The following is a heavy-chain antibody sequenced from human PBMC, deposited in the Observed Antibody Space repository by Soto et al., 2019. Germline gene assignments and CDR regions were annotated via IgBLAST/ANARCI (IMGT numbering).Heavy chain of an antibody. CDR1: GYTFTTYD. V-gene: IGHV1-8*01. Sequence: QVQLMQSGAEVKKPGASVKVSCKASGYTFTTYDINWVRQAPGQGLEWMGWMNPNRTNTGNAEKFQGPVTMTRDTSISTAYMELSSLRYDDTAVYYCVRGGFLSHDHVIIAPATLGFDPWGQGTLVTVSS. J-gene: IGHJ5*02. CDR2: MNPNRTNT. D-gene: IGHD2-2*01. CDR3: VRGGFLSHDHVIIAPATLGFDP.